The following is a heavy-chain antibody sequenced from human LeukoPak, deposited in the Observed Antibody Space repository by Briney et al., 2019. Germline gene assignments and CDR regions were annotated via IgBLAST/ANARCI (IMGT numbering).Heavy chain of an antibody. CDR1: GFTFSSYG. CDR3: ARSALYSSSWYYDY. J-gene: IGHJ4*02. D-gene: IGHD6-13*01. CDR2: IWYDGSNK. V-gene: IGHV3-33*01. Sequence: GGSLRPSCAASGFTFSSYGMHWVRQAPGKGLEWVAVIWYDGSNKYYADSVKGRFTISRDNSKNTLYLQMNSLRAEDTAVYYCARSALYSSSWYYDYWGQGTLVTVSS.